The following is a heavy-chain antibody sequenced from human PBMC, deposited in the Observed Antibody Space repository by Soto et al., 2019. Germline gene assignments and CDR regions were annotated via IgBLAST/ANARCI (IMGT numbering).Heavy chain of an antibody. D-gene: IGHD3-16*02. CDR2: ISGSGGST. V-gene: IGHV3-23*01. CDR1: GFTFSSYA. Sequence: EVQLLESGGGLVQPGGSLRLSCAASGFTFSSYAMSWVRQAPGKGLEWVSAISGSGGSTYYADSVKGRFTISRDNSKNTLYLQMNSLIAEDTAVYYCANYYIWGSYRYSPFDYWGQGTLVTVSS. CDR3: ANYYIWGSYRYSPFDY. J-gene: IGHJ4*02.